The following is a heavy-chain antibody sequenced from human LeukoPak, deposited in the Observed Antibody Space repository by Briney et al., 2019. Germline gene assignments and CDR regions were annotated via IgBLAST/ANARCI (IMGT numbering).Heavy chain of an antibody. J-gene: IGHJ6*02. CDR1: GFTFSSYT. Sequence: PGGSLRLSCAASGFTFSSYTMNWVRQAPGKGLEWVSSISSSSSYIYYADSVKGRLTISRDNAKNSLYLQMNSLRAEDTAVYYCARDPTPRYCSGSSCYTHYGMDVWGQGTTVTVSS. D-gene: IGHD2-15*01. CDR2: ISSSSSYI. CDR3: ARDPTPRYCSGSSCYTHYGMDV. V-gene: IGHV3-21*01.